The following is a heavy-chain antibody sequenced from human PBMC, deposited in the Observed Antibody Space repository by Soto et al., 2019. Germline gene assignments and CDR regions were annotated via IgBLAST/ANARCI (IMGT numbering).Heavy chain of an antibody. CDR3: ARDQWSGSSLEYYFDY. J-gene: IGHJ4*02. CDR2: ISYDGSNK. CDR1: GFTFSSYA. Sequence: PGGSLRLSCAASGFTFSSYAMHWVRQAPGKGLEWVAVISYDGSNKYYADSVKGRFTISRDNSKNTLYLQMNSLRAEDTAVYYCARDQWSGSSLEYYFDYWVQGTLVTVSS. D-gene: IGHD6-6*01. V-gene: IGHV3-30-3*01.